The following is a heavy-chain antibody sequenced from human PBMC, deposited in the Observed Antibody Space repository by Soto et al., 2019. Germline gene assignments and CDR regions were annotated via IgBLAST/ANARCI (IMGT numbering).Heavy chain of an antibody. CDR2: INHSGST. V-gene: IGHV4-34*01. CDR1: GGSFSGYY. J-gene: IGHJ6*02. Sequence: SETLSLTCAVYGGSFSGYYWSWIRQPPGKGLEWIGEINHSGSTNYNPSLKSRVTISVDTSKNQFSLKLSSVTAADTAVYYCAGWGVGAHYYGMDVWGQGTTVTVSS. D-gene: IGHD1-26*01. CDR3: AGWGVGAHYYGMDV.